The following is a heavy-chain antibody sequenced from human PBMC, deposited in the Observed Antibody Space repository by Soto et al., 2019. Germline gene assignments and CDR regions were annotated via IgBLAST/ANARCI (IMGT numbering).Heavy chain of an antibody. CDR1: GGSVSSGSYY. CDR3: ARGGGPNDGFDV. D-gene: IGHD2-15*01. Sequence: QVQLQESGPGLVNPSETLSLTCTVSGGSVSSGSYYWSWIRQPPGKGLEWIGYIYYSGSTNYNPSLKSGVTISVDTSKNQLSLKLSSVTAADTAVYYCARGGGPNDGFDVWGQGTMVTVSS. CDR2: IYYSGST. J-gene: IGHJ3*01. V-gene: IGHV4-61*01.